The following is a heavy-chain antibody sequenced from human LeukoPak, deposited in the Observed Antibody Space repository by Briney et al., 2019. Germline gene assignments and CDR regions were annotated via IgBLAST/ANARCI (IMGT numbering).Heavy chain of an antibody. V-gene: IGHV4-61*01. CDR1: GGSISSSSYY. J-gene: IGHJ4*02. CDR3: ARDEGDGSYFDN. CDR2: IYYSGST. Sequence: SETLPLTCTVSGGSISSSSYYWGWIRQPPGKGLEWIGYIYYSGSTNYNPSLKSRVTISVDTSKNQFSLKLSSVTAADTAVYYCARDEGDGSYFDNWGQGTLVTVSS. D-gene: IGHD2-15*01.